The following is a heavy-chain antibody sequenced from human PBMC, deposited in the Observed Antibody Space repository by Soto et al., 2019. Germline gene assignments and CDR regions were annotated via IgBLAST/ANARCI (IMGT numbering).Heavy chain of an antibody. J-gene: IGHJ6*02. CDR3: ARGDRGGSGSPASYYYSGLDV. V-gene: IGHV3-23*01. Sequence: DVQVLESGGDLVQPGGSLRLSCAASGFTFNSYAMSWVRQAPGKGLEWVSSVSAGGDMTYYSDSVKGRFTISRVNSNNALFLQMNSLRFEDTALYYCARGDRGGSGSPASYYYSGLDVWGQGTTVTVS. D-gene: IGHD3-10*01. CDR2: VSAGGDMT. CDR1: GFTFNSYA.